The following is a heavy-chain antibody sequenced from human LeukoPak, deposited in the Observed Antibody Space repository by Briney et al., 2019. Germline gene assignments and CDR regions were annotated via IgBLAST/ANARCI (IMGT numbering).Heavy chain of an antibody. CDR3: AKDRVPYCSGGSCYSADY. V-gene: IGHV3-23*01. D-gene: IGHD2-15*01. Sequence: GGSLRLSCAASGFTFSSYAMSWVRQAPGKGLEWVSAISGSGGSTYYTDSVKGRFTISRDNSKNTLYLQMNSLRAEDTAVYYCAKDRVPYCSGGSCYSADYWGQGTLVTVSS. J-gene: IGHJ4*02. CDR2: ISGSGGST. CDR1: GFTFSSYA.